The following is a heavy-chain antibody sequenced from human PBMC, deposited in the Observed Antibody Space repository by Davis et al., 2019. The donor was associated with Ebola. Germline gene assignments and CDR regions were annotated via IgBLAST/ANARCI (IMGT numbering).Heavy chain of an antibody. CDR2: ISAYNGNT. CDR3: ARAAGAAADYYYYGMDV. J-gene: IGHJ6*02. CDR1: GGTFSSYA. D-gene: IGHD6-13*01. Sequence: ASVKVSCKASGGTFSSYAISWVRQAPGQGLEWMGWISAYNGNTNYVQKLQGRVTITADKSTSTAYMELSSLRSEDTAVYYCARAAGAAADYYYYGMDVWGQGTTVTVSS. V-gene: IGHV1-18*01.